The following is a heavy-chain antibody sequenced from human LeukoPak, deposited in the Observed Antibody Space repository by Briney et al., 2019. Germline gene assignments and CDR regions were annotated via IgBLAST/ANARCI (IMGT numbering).Heavy chain of an antibody. D-gene: IGHD1-26*01. V-gene: IGHV3-66*01. CDR2: IYSGGST. CDR3: AKDRRELRNYYMDV. CDR1: GFTVSSNY. J-gene: IGHJ6*03. Sequence: PGGSLRLSCAASGFTVSSNYMSWVRQAPGKGLEWVSVIYSGGSTYYADSVKGRFTISRDNSKNTLYLQMNSLRAEDTAVYYCAKDRRELRNYYMDVWGKGTTVTVSS.